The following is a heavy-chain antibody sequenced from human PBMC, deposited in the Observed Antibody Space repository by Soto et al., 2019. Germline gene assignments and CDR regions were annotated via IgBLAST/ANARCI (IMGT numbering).Heavy chain of an antibody. V-gene: IGHV3-33*01. CDR2: IWYDGSNK. CDR3: ARHGPAVVTPSFAFDI. Sequence: QVQLVESGGGVVQPGRSLRLSCAASGFTFSSYGMHWVRQAPGKGLEWVAVIWYDGSNKYYADSVKGRFTISRDNSKNTLYLQVNSLRAEDTAVYYCARHGPAVVTPSFAFDIWGQGTMVTVSS. D-gene: IGHD2-21*02. J-gene: IGHJ3*02. CDR1: GFTFSSYG.